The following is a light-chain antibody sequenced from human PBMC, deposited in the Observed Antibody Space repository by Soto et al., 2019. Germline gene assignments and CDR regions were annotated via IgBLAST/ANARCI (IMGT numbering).Light chain of an antibody. CDR2: DAS. Sequence: EIVLTQSPAILSLFPGERATLSCRASQSIKTYLAWYQQKPGQAPRLLIYDASNRATGIPARFSGSGSGTDFSLTISSLEPEDFAVYYCQQRSNWPLLTFGGGTKVEIK. CDR3: QQRSNWPLLT. CDR1: QSIKTY. V-gene: IGKV3-11*01. J-gene: IGKJ4*01.